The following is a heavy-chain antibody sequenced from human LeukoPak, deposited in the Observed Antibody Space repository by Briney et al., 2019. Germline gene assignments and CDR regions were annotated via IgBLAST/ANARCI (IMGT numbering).Heavy chain of an antibody. V-gene: IGHV4-61*09. CDR3: ARHSTGYPGDAFDI. D-gene: IGHD3-22*01. J-gene: IGHJ3*02. CDR2: IYDSGST. Sequence: SSQTLSLTCTVSGGSISSGGYYWSWIRQPPGKGLEWIGHIYDSGSTNYNPSLKSRVTMTVDTSKNQFALKLTSVTAADTAVYYCARHSTGYPGDAFDIWGQGTMVTVSS. CDR1: GGSISSGGYY.